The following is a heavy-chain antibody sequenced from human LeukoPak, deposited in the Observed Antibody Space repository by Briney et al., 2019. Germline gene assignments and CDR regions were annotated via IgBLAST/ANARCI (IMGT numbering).Heavy chain of an antibody. CDR1: GFIFSSYA. CDR3: GRGGYCSGGTCYRLNAFDI. J-gene: IGHJ3*02. CDR2: ISPSGSAI. V-gene: IGHV3-48*03. D-gene: IGHD2-15*01. Sequence: GGSLRLSCEASGFIFSSYAMNWVRQAPGNGLGWVSYISPSGSAIYTDSVKGRFTISTDNAKNSLFLQMNRLRAEDTAVYYCGRGGYCSGGTCYRLNAFDIWGQGTTVTVSS.